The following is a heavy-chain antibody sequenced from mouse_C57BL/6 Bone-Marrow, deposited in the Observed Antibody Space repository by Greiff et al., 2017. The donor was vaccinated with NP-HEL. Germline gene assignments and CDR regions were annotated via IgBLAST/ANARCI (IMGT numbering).Heavy chain of an antibody. D-gene: IGHD1-1*01. J-gene: IGHJ4*01. Sequence: VKLQQSGPGLVQPSQSLSITCTVSGFSLTSYGVHWVRQSPGKGLEWLGVIWSGGSTDYNAAFISRLSISKDNSKSQVFFKMNSLQADDTAIYYCARNSFTTVAHYYAMDYWGQGTSVTVSS. CDR1: GFSLTSYG. CDR2: IWSGGST. V-gene: IGHV2-2*01. CDR3: ARNSFTTVAHYYAMDY.